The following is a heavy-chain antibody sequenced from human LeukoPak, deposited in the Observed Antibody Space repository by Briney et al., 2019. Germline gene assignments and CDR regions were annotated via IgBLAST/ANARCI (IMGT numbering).Heavy chain of an antibody. CDR3: LSGSAVY. D-gene: IGHD6-19*01. CDR2: INPSGGGA. J-gene: IGHJ4*02. CDR1: GFTFRSYA. V-gene: IGHV3-23*01. Sequence: PGGSLRLSCAASGFTFRSYAMSWVRQAPGKGPEWVSAINPSGGGAYYADSVKGRFTISRDNSKNTLYLQMNSLRAGDTAVYYCLSGSAVYWGQGTLVTVSS.